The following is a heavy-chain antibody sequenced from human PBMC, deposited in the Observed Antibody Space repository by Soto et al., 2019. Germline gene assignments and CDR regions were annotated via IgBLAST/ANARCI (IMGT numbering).Heavy chain of an antibody. CDR2: INAGNGNT. D-gene: IGHD3-22*01. CDR3: ARDLHPTYYYDSSGYQAFDI. Sequence: ASVKVSCKASGYTFTSYAMHWVRQAPGQRLECIGWINAGNGNTKYSHKFQGRVTITRDTSASTAYLELSSLRSEDTVVYYCARDLHPTYYYDSSGYQAFDIWGQGTMVTVSS. CDR1: GYTFTSYA. J-gene: IGHJ3*02. V-gene: IGHV1-3*01.